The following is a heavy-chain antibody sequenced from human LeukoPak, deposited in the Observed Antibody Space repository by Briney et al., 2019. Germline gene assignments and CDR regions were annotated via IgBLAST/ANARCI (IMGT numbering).Heavy chain of an antibody. D-gene: IGHD1-26*01. CDR1: GGSISSYY. Sequence: SETLSLTCTVSGGSISSYYWSWIRQPPGKGLEWIGYIYYSGSTYYNPSLKSRVTISVDTSKNQFSLKLSSVTAADTAVYYCARHPPPYYGEINWFDPWGQGTLVTVSS. CDR2: IYYSGST. V-gene: IGHV4-59*08. J-gene: IGHJ5*02. CDR3: ARHPPPYYGEINWFDP.